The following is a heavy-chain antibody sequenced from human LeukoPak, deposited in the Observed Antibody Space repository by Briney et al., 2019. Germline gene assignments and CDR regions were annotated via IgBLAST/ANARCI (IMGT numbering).Heavy chain of an antibody. Sequence: SETLSLTCTVSGGSIRSFYWGWIRQLPGKGLEWIGFIHYSGSTNYNPSLKSRVTISVDTSKNQFSLKLSSVTAADTAVYYCARDLAVAATGDWFDPWGQGTLVTVSS. V-gene: IGHV4-59*12. D-gene: IGHD6-19*01. CDR2: IHYSGST. CDR3: ARDLAVAATGDWFDP. J-gene: IGHJ5*02. CDR1: GGSIRSFY.